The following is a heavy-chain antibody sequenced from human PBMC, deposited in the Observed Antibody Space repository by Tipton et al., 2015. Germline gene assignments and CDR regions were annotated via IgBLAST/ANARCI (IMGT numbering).Heavy chain of an antibody. V-gene: IGHV6-1*01. CDR2: TYYRSKWYS. D-gene: IGHD1-26*01. CDR3: ARVGAGQLTSTPGGFDY. Sequence: PGLVKPSQTLSLTCAISGDSVSSNSAAWNWIRQSPSRGLEWLGNTYYRSKWYSDYAVSVKSRITINSDTSKNQFSLQLNSVTPEDTAVYYCARVGAGQLTSTPGGFDYWGQGTLVTVSS. CDR1: GDSVSSNSAA. J-gene: IGHJ4*02.